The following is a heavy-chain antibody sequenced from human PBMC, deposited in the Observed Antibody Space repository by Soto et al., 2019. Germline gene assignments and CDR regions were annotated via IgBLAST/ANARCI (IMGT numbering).Heavy chain of an antibody. CDR1: GGTFSSYT. V-gene: IGHV1-69*02. Sequence: QVQLVQSGAEVKKPGSSVKVSCKASGGTFSSYTISWVRQAPGQGLEWMGRIIPILGIANYAQKFQGRVTITADKSTSTAYMELSSLRSEDTAVYYCAGGSAVAGGEFDYWGQGTLVTVSS. CDR3: AGGSAVAGGEFDY. J-gene: IGHJ4*02. CDR2: IIPILGIA. D-gene: IGHD6-19*01.